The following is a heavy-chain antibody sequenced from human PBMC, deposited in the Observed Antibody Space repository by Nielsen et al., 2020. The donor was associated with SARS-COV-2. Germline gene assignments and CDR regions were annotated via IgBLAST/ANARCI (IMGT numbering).Heavy chain of an antibody. J-gene: IGHJ4*02. Sequence: GESLKISCAASGFTFSSYWMSWVRQAPGKGLEWVANIKQDGSEKYYVDSVKGRFTISRDNAKNSLYLQMNSLRAEDTAVYYCARGVDDYVWGLEAYDYWGQRTLVTVSS. CDR3: ARGVDDYVWGLEAYDY. CDR1: GFTFSSYW. V-gene: IGHV3-7*01. D-gene: IGHD3-16*01. CDR2: IKQDGSEK.